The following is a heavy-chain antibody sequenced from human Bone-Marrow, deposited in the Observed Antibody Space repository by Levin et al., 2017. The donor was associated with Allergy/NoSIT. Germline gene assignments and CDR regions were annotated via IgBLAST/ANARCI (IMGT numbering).Heavy chain of an antibody. V-gene: IGHV3-48*03. CDR1: GFLFSNYH. CDR3: ARDDVAAGADFDY. Sequence: PGGSLRLSCAASGFLFSNYHMNWVRQAPGKGLEWISYITSSGNTIYYADSVKGRFTTSRDNAKQSLYLQMNNLRADDTALYYCARDDVAAGADFDYWGQGALVTVSS. J-gene: IGHJ4*02. D-gene: IGHD6-13*01. CDR2: ITSSGNTI.